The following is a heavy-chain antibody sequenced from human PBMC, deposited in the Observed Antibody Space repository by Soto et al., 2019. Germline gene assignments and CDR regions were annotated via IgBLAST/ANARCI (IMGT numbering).Heavy chain of an antibody. CDR2: VSYTGFT. D-gene: IGHD1-20*01. J-gene: IGHJ4*02. CDR3: ATSRKGYNWNYFDH. V-gene: IGHV4-59*04. Sequence: TLSLTCSLSGGAIGGYYWSWIRQPPGKALEWIGYVSYTGFTSYNPSLESRVSVSVDTSKNQFSLKVSGVSAADTAVYYCATSRKGYNWNYFDHWGQGALVTVSS. CDR1: GGAIGGYY.